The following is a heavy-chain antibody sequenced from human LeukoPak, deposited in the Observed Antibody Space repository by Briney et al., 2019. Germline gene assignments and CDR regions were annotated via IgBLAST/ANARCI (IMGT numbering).Heavy chain of an antibody. Sequence: SVKVSCKASGDNFSIYAISWVRQAPGQGLEWMGEIIPMYGTANYARRFQGRVTITTDESTSTAYMELRSLRSDDTAVYYCARDLTGVVYGSGSYYENWGQGTLVTVSS. V-gene: IGHV1-69*05. J-gene: IGHJ4*02. CDR3: ARDLTGVVYGSGSYYEN. CDR2: IIPMYGTA. D-gene: IGHD3-10*01. CDR1: GDNFSIYA.